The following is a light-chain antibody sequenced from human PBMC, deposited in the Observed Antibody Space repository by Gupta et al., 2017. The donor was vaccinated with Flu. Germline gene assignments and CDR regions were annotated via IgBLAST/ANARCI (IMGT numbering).Light chain of an antibody. CDR1: QSISSY. CDR3: QQSYSTPFT. Sequence: DIQMTPSPSSLSASVGDRVTITCRASQSISSYLSWYQQIPGKAPKLLIYAASSLQSGVPSRFSGSGSGTDFTLTISSLQREDSATYYCQQSYSTPFTFGPWTKVDIK. J-gene: IGKJ3*01. V-gene: IGKV1-39*01. CDR2: AAS.